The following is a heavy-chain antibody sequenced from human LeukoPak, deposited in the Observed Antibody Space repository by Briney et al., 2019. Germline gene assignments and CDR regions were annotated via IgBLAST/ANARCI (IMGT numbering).Heavy chain of an antibody. Sequence: SETLSLTCTVSGGSIRNYYWNWIRQPPGKGLEWIGYIYYTGSTNYNPSLKSRVTMFVDMSKNQFSLRLSSVTAADTAVYYCARHRAYSSSSPFDYWGQGTLVTVSS. J-gene: IGHJ4*02. V-gene: IGHV4-59*08. CDR3: ARHRAYSSSSPFDY. CDR1: GGSIRNYY. D-gene: IGHD6-6*01. CDR2: IYYTGST.